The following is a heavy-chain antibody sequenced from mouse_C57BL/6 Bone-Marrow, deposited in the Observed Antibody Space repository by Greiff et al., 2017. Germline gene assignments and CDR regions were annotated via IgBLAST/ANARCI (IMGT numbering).Heavy chain of an antibody. V-gene: IGHV5-9*01. CDR2: ISGGGGNT. Sequence: EVKLVESGGGLVKPGGSLKLSCAASGFTFSSYTMSWVRQTPEKRLEWVATISGGGGNTYYPDSVKGRFTISRDNAKNTLYLQMSSLRAEDTALYYCARRAYGSSSWYFDVWGTGTTVTVSS. CDR1: GFTFSSYT. J-gene: IGHJ1*03. D-gene: IGHD1-1*01. CDR3: ARRAYGSSSWYFDV.